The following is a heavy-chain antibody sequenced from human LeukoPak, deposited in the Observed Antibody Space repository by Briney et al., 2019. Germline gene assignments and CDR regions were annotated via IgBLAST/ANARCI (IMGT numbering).Heavy chain of an antibody. CDR1: GSSISSYY. V-gene: IGHV4-59*01. Sequence: PSETLSLTCTVSGSSISSYYWNWIRQPPGKGLEWIGYIYYSGSTNYNPSLKSRVTISVDTSKNQFSLKLSSVTAADTAVYYCARVFYDNIDYWGQGTLVTVSS. D-gene: IGHD5/OR15-5a*01. CDR2: IYYSGST. J-gene: IGHJ4*02. CDR3: ARVFYDNIDY.